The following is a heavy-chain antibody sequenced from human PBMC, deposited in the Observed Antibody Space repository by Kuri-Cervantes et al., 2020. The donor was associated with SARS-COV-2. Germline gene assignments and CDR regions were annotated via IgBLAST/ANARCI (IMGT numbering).Heavy chain of an antibody. CDR1: GGSFSGYY. V-gene: IGHV4-34*01. J-gene: IGHJ5*02. CDR2: INHSGST. Sequence: SETLSLTCAVYGGSFSGYYWSWIRQPPGKGLEWIGEINHSGSTNYNPSFKSRVTISVDTSKNQFSLKLSSVTAADTAVYYCARLGGYCSGGSCYYNWFDPWGQGTLVTVSS. D-gene: IGHD2-15*01. CDR3: ARLGGYCSGGSCYYNWFDP.